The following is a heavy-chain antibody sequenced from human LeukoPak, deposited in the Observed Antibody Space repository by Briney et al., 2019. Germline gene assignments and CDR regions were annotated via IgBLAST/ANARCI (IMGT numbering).Heavy chain of an antibody. CDR1: GGSISSSSYY. CDR3: AIRKYYDILTGYRKIPTSGFDP. Sequence: PSEPLSLPCTVSGGSISSSSYYWGWIRQPPGKGLEWIGRIYYSGSTYYNPSLKSRVTISVDTSKNQFSLKLSSVTAADTAVYYCAIRKYYDILTGYRKIPTSGFDPWGQGTLVTVSS. J-gene: IGHJ5*02. CDR2: IYYSGST. D-gene: IGHD3-9*01. V-gene: IGHV4-39*07.